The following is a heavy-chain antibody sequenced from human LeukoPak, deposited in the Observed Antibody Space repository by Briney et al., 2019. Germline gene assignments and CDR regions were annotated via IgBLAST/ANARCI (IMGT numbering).Heavy chain of an antibody. V-gene: IGHV3-7*01. CDR1: GFTFSKYW. CDR3: ARDRLEGGY. J-gene: IGHJ4*02. D-gene: IGHD1-1*01. Sequence: AGGSLRLSCAVSGFTFSKYWMSWVRQAPGKGLEWVVNIKHDGSEKYYVDSVKGRFTISRDNAKNSLYLQMNSLRAEDTAVYYCARDRLEGGYWGQGTLVTVSS. CDR2: IKHDGSEK.